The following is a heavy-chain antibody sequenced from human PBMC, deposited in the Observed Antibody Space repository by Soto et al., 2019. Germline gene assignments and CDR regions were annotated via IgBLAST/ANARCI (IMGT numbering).Heavy chain of an antibody. CDR1: GYTFTSYY. Sequence: GASVKVSCKASGYTFTSYYMHWVRQAPGQGLEWMGVINPSGGSTSYAQKFQGRVTMTRDTSTSTVYMELSSPRSEDKAVYYCARDGKNDTAILKSPGDFDYWGQGTLVTASS. D-gene: IGHD5-18*01. V-gene: IGHV1-46*01. CDR2: INPSGGST. CDR3: ARDGKNDTAILKSPGDFDY. J-gene: IGHJ4*02.